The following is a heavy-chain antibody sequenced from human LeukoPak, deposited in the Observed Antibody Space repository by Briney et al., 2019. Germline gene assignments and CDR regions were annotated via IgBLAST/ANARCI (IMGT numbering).Heavy chain of an antibody. J-gene: IGHJ6*03. CDR1: GGSFSGYY. CDR3: ARSYYGSGSYSTRHYYYYYMGV. Sequence: SETLSLTCAVYGGSFSGYYWSWIRQPPGKGLEWIGEINHSGSTNYNPSLKSRVTISVDASKNQFSLKLSSVTAADTAVYYCARSYYGSGSYSTRHYYYYYMGVWGKGTTVTISS. CDR2: INHSGST. V-gene: IGHV4-34*01. D-gene: IGHD3-10*01.